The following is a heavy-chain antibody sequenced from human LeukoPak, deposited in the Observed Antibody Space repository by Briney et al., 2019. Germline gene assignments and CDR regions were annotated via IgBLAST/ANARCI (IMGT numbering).Heavy chain of an antibody. Sequence: PSETLSLTCTVSGGSISSGDYYWSWIRQHPGKGLEWIGYIYYSGSTYYNPSLKSRVTISVDTSKNQFSLKLTSVTAADTAVYYCARNFDSYNAFDVWGQGTMVTVSS. V-gene: IGHV4-31*03. CDR2: IYYSGST. CDR3: ARNFDSYNAFDV. D-gene: IGHD3-22*01. CDR1: GGSISSGDYY. J-gene: IGHJ3*01.